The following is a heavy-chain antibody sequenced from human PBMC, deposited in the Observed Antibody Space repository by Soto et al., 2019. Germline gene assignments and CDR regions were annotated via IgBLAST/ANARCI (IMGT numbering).Heavy chain of an antibody. CDR2: MIPNSGNT. J-gene: IGHJ5*02. CDR1: GYTFTTYG. CDR3: ARGSSGWYDP. D-gene: IGHD6-19*01. Sequence: ASVKVSCKASGYTFTTYGISWVRQAPGEGLEWMGWMIPNSGNTVYAQKFQGRVTMTRNTSISTAYMELSSLTSEDTAVYYCARGSSGWYDPWGQGTLVTVSS. V-gene: IGHV1-8*01.